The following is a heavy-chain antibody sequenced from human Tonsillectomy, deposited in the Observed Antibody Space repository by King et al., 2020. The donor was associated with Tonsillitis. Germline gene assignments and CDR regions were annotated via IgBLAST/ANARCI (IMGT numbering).Heavy chain of an antibody. CDR2: IYPGDSYT. Sequence: EQLVQSGAEVKKPGESLKISCKGSGYTCTKYWIGGVRQMPGKGLEWMGIIYPGDSYTKYIPSFQGQVTISVYKSITTAYLQWSSLEASDTAMYYCATAGSGSQVDYWGQGTLVTVSS. D-gene: IGHD6-13*01. CDR3: ATAGSGSQVDY. CDR1: GYTCTKYW. J-gene: IGHJ4*02. V-gene: IGHV5-51*01.